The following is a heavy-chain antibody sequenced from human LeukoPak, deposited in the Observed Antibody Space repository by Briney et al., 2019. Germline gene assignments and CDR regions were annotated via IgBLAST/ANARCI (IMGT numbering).Heavy chain of an antibody. CDR3: ASGYSDFAPFDY. D-gene: IGHD5-12*01. CDR2: IYYSGST. J-gene: IGHJ4*02. Sequence: SETLSLACTVSGGSISSGGYYWSWIRQHPGKGLEWIGYIYYSGSTYYNPSLKSRVNISVDTSKNQFSLKLSSVAPADTAVYYCASGYSDFAPFDYWGQGTLVTVSS. CDR1: GGSISSGGYY. V-gene: IGHV4-31*03.